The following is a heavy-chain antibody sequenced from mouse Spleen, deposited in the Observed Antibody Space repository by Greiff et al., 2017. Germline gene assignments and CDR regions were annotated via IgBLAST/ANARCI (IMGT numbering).Heavy chain of an antibody. J-gene: IGHJ1*01. CDR2: INSNGGST. D-gene: IGHD2-14*01. CDR3: ARDRGYYRYDRYFDV. Sequence: EVQLVESGGGLVQPGGSLKLSCAASGFTFSSYGMSWVRQTPDKRLELVATINSNGGSTYYPDSVKGRFTISRDNAKNTLYLQMSSLKSEDTAMYYCARDRGYYRYDRYFDVWGAGTTVTVSS. V-gene: IGHV5-6-3*01. CDR1: GFTFSSYG.